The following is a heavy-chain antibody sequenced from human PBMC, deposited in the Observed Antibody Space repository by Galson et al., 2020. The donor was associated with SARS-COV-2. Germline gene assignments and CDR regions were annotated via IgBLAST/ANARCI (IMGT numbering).Heavy chain of an antibody. J-gene: IGHJ4*02. CDR2: IYHSGST. D-gene: IGHD2-21*01. V-gene: IGHV4-38-2*02. Sequence: SETLSLTCTVSGYSISSGYYWGWIRQPPGKGLEWIGSIYHSGSTYYNPSLKSRVTISVDTSKNQFSLKLSSVTAADTAVYYCARGVGGYGHIVVGPVVYWGQGTLVTVSS. CDR1: GYSISSGYY. CDR3: ARGVGGYGHIVVGPVVY.